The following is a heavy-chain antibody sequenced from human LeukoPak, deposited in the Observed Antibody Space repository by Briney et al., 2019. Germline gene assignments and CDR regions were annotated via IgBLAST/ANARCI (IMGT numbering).Heavy chain of an antibody. CDR2: IYHSGST. V-gene: IGHV4-30-2*01. Sequence: SETLSLTCAVSGGSISSGGYSWSWIRQPPGKGLEWIGYIYHSGSTYYSPSLKSRVTISVDRSKNQFSLKLSSVTAADTAVYYCNLDFDYWGQGTLVTVSS. J-gene: IGHJ4*02. CDR3: NLDFDY. D-gene: IGHD1-1*01. CDR1: GGSISSGGYS.